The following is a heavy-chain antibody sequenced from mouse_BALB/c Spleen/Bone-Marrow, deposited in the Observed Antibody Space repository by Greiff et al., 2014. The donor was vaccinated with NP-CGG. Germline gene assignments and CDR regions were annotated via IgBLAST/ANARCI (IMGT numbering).Heavy chain of an antibody. CDR2: ITSVGVYT. D-gene: IGHD2-3*01. J-gene: IGHJ4*01. CDR1: GLTFSSYT. V-gene: IGHV5-6-4*01. Sequence: EVKVVESGGGLVKPGGSLKLSCAASGLTFSSYTMSWVRQTPEKRLEWVATITSVGVYTYYPDSVKGRFTISRDNAKNTLYLQMSSLKSEDTAMYYCTRDLYDGYSYYAMDYWGQGTSVTVSS. CDR3: TRDLYDGYSYYAMDY.